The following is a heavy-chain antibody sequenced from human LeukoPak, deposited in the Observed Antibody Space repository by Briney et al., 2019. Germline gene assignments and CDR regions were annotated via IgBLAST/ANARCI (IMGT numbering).Heavy chain of an antibody. V-gene: IGHV3-21*01. CDR1: GFTFSSYS. Sequence: PEGSLRLSCAASGFTFSSYSMNWVRQAPGKGLEWVSSISTSGSYIYYADSVKGRFTISRDNAKSSLFLQMNSLRAEDTAMYYCARDGLDPYYYYYMDVWGKGTTVTVSS. CDR3: ARDGLDPYYYYYMDV. J-gene: IGHJ6*03. CDR2: ISTSGSYI. D-gene: IGHD3-16*01.